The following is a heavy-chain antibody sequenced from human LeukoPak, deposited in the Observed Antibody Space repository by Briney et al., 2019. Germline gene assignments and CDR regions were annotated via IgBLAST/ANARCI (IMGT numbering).Heavy chain of an antibody. CDR1: GGTLSGYA. V-gene: IGHV1-69*05. J-gene: IGHJ6*03. CDR3: ARGVSAAAGPYYYYYYMDV. D-gene: IGHD6-13*01. Sequence: SVKVSCKASGGTLSGYAISWVRQAPGQGLEWIGGIIPIFGTANYAQKFQGRVTITTDESTSTAYMELSSLRSEDTAVYYCARGVSAAAGPYYYYYYMDVWGKGTTVTVSS. CDR2: IIPIFGTA.